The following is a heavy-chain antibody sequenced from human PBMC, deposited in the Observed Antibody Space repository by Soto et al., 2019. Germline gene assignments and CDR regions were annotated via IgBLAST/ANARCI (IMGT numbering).Heavy chain of an antibody. CDR2: IYYSGST. CDR1: GGYLSSGVYY. D-gene: IGHD3-16*01. Sequence: SETLSLTCPVSGGYLSSGVYYWSWIRQHPGKGLEWIGYIYYSGSTNYNPSLKSRVTISVDTSKNQFSLKLSSVTAADTAVYYCARVLGDAGFDYWGQGTLVTVSS. J-gene: IGHJ4*02. CDR3: ARVLGDAGFDY. V-gene: IGHV4-31*03.